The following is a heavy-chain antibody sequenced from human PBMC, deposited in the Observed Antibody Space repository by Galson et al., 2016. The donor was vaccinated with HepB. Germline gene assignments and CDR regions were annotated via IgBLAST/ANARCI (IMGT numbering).Heavy chain of an antibody. CDR2: ISGRGSST. J-gene: IGHJ4*02. D-gene: IGHD4-11*01. Sequence: SLRLSCAGSGFTFSSYAMSWVRQAPGKGLEWVSVISGRGSSTYYADSVKGRFTISRDNSKNTLFLHMNSLRADDTAVYYCARDRAYSQFDFWGQGTPVTVSS. CDR3: ARDRAYSQFDF. V-gene: IGHV3-23*01. CDR1: GFTFSSYA.